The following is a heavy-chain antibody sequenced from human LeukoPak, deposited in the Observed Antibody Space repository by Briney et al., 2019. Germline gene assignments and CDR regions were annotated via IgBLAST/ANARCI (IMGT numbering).Heavy chain of an antibody. D-gene: IGHD1-26*01. Sequence: KPGESLKLSCTGSGYTFTSYCIGWVRQMPGKGLEWMGTIYPGDSDTRYSPSFQGQVTISADKSISTAYLQWSSLKASDTAMYYCARLYSGGPRGPLDYWGQGTLVTVSS. CDR1: GYTFTSYC. CDR3: ARLYSGGPRGPLDY. J-gene: IGHJ4*02. CDR2: IYPGDSDT. V-gene: IGHV5-51*01.